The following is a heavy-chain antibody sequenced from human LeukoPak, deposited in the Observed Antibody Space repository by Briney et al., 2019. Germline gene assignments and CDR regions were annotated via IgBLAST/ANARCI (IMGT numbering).Heavy chain of an antibody. CDR2: NYPGDSDT. Sequence: GASLQISSEGSGSIFTSYWIGWGRQVPGKGVEGMGMNYPGDSDTRYSPSFKGQVTISADKSNRTAFLQWSSLKASDTAMYYCARPDPSGNSDSWGQGTLVTVSS. D-gene: IGHD1-26*01. J-gene: IGHJ4*02. V-gene: IGHV5-51*01. CDR1: GSIFTSYW. CDR3: ARPDPSGNSDS.